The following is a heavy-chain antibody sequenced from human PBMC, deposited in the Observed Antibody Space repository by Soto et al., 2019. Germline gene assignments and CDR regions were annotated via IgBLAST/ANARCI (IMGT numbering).Heavy chain of an antibody. J-gene: IGHJ6*02. D-gene: IGHD1-26*01. V-gene: IGHV3-33*01. Sequence: QVQLVESGGGVVQPGRSLRLSCAASGFTFSTYGMHWVRQAPGKGLEWVAIIWSNGNNKYYTDSVKGRFTISRDNSKNTLYMQMNSLRVEDTAVYYCLREGLPAVGYGLDVWGQGTTVTVSS. CDR1: GFTFSTYG. CDR2: IWSNGNNK. CDR3: LREGLPAVGYGLDV.